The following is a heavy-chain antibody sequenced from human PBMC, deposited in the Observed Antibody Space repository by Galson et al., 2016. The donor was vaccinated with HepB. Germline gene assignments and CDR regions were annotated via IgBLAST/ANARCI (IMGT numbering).Heavy chain of an antibody. V-gene: IGHV3-23*01. D-gene: IGHD3-22*01. CDR1: GFTFGSYA. CDR3: ARDRFYGNSGYYYESEY. Sequence: SLRLSCAASGFTFGSYAMSWVRQAPGKGLEWVSVISGNSDTRYYADSVKGRLTISRDNSTSTSYMELSSLRSEDTAVYYCARDRFYGNSGYYYESEYWGQGTLITVSS. J-gene: IGHJ4*02. CDR2: ISGNSDTR.